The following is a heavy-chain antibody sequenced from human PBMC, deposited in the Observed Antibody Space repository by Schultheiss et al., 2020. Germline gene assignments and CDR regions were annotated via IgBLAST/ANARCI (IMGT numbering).Heavy chain of an antibody. CDR2: IYYSGST. D-gene: IGHD3-3*01. J-gene: IGHJ4*02. Sequence: SETLSLTCTVSGGSISSHYWGWIRQPPGKGLEWIGYIYYSGSTNYNPSLKSRVTISVDTSKNQFSLKLSSVTAADTAVYYCARIGALEWLILDYWGQGTLVTVSS. CDR3: ARIGALEWLILDY. CDR1: GGSISSHY. V-gene: IGHV4-59*11.